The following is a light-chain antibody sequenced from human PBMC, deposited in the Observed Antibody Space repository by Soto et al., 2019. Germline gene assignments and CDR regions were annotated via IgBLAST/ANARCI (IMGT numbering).Light chain of an antibody. J-gene: IGLJ2*01. CDR1: SSNIGDNT. CDR3: AVWDDSLDGLV. Sequence: QAVVTQPPSASGTPGQSVTISCSGSSSNIGDNTVNWYQQLPGTAPKLLIYSNDQRSSGVPDRFSGSKSGTSASLAISGLQSEDEADYYCAVWDDSLDGLVFGGGTKLTVL. CDR2: SND. V-gene: IGLV1-44*01.